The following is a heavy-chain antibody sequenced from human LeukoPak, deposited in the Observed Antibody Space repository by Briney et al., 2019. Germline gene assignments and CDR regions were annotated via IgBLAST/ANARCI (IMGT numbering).Heavy chain of an antibody. D-gene: IGHD5-24*01. CDR3: ATDRRDRESSDLLD. Sequence: ASVKISCKVSGYTFTDYYMHWVQQAPGEGLEWMGLVDPEDGETIYAEKFQGRVTITADTSTDTAYMELSSLRSEDTAVYYCATDRRDRESSDLLDWGQGTLVTVSS. CDR2: VDPEDGET. V-gene: IGHV1-69-2*01. J-gene: IGHJ4*02. CDR1: GYTFTDYY.